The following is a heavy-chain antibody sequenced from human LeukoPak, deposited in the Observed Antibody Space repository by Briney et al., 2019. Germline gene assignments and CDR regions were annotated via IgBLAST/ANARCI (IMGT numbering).Heavy chain of an antibody. CDR3: TRARYCTSGSCYFDY. CDR2: INSDGSIT. D-gene: IGHD2-15*01. Sequence: GGSLRLSCAASGFTFSSYWMHWVRQAPGKGLVWVSSINSDGSITRYADSVKGRFTISRDNAKNTLYLQMNSLRAEDTAMYYCTRARYCTSGSCYFDYWGQGTLVTVSS. V-gene: IGHV3-74*01. J-gene: IGHJ4*02. CDR1: GFTFSSYW.